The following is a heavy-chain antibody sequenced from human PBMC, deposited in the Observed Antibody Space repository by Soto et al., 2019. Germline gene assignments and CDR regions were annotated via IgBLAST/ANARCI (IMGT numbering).Heavy chain of an antibody. Sequence: QVQLVQSGAEVKKPGASLKVSCKASGYTFSSYDIIWVRQATGQGLEWMGWMNPNSGHAGFAQKFQGRVTLTRNTSISTAYMELSSLRSEDTAVYFCARRLSSSTYYYYLDVWGKGTTVTVSS. D-gene: IGHD6-6*01. CDR2: MNPNSGHA. CDR1: GYTFSSYD. V-gene: IGHV1-8*01. CDR3: ARRLSSSTYYYYLDV. J-gene: IGHJ6*03.